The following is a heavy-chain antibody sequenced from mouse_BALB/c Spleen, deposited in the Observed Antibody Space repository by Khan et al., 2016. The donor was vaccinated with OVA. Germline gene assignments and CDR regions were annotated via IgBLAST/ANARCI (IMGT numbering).Heavy chain of an antibody. CDR3: ARLAYYYDSEGFAY. Sequence: EVELVESGGDVVKPGGSLKLSCAASGFTFSNYGMSWVRQTPDKRLEWVATVSTGGHYTYYPDTVKGRFTISRDNAKNTLYLQMSSLKSEDTAIFYCARLAYYYDSEGFAYWGQGTLVTVSA. CDR2: VSTGGHYT. V-gene: IGHV5-6*01. D-gene: IGHD1-1*01. J-gene: IGHJ3*01. CDR1: GFTFSNYG.